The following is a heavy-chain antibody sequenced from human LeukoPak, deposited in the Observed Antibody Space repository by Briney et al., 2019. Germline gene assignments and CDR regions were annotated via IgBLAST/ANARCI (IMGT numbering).Heavy chain of an antibody. Sequence: GGSLRLSCAASGFTYRSYAMSWVRQAPGKGLEWVSAISGSGDSTYYADSVKGRFTNSRDNSKNTLSLQMNSLRDDDTAVYYCAKDSDSTGSYGDYWGQGTLVTVSS. V-gene: IGHV3-23*01. CDR2: ISGSGDST. CDR1: GFTYRSYA. CDR3: AKDSDSTGSYGDY. D-gene: IGHD3-22*01. J-gene: IGHJ4*02.